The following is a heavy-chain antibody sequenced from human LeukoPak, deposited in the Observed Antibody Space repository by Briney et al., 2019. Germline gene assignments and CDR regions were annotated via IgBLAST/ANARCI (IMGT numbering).Heavy chain of an antibody. CDR1: GFTFSNAW. D-gene: IGHD3-22*01. Sequence: GGSLRLSCAASGFTFSNAWMTWVRQAPGKGLEWVSLISPTGGNTFYADSVKGRFTISRDNSKNTLYLEMNSLRAEDAAVYYCAKDHYYDSSGYYSSDYWGQGTLVTVSS. CDR3: AKDHYYDSSGYYSSDY. CDR2: ISPTGGNT. V-gene: IGHV3-23*01. J-gene: IGHJ4*02.